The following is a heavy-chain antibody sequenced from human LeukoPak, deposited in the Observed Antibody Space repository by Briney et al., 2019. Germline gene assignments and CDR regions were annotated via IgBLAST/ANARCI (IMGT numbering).Heavy chain of an antibody. CDR3: ARQAAARPFDL. Sequence: GGSLRLSCAASGFTFSSYWMHWVRQAPGKGLVWVSRINSDGSSTSHADSVKGRFTISRDNAKNTLYLQMNSLRAEDTAVYYCARQAAARPFDLWGQGTMVAVSS. J-gene: IGHJ3*01. D-gene: IGHD2-15*01. CDR1: GFTFSSYW. CDR2: INSDGSST. V-gene: IGHV3-74*01.